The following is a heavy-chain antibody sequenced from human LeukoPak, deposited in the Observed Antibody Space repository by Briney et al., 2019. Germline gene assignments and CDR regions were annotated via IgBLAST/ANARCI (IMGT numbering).Heavy chain of an antibody. Sequence: SVKVSCKASGGTFSSYAISWVRQAPGQGLEWMGGIIPIFGTANYAQRFQGRVTITADESTSTAYMELSSLRSEDTAVYYCARDHYYDSSGYLFDYWGQGTLVTVSS. CDR3: ARDHYYDSSGYLFDY. CDR2: IIPIFGTA. V-gene: IGHV1-69*13. CDR1: GGTFSSYA. J-gene: IGHJ4*02. D-gene: IGHD3-22*01.